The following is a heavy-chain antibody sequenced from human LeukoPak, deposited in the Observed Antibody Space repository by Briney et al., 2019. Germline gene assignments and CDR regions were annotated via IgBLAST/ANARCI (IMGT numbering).Heavy chain of an antibody. V-gene: IGHV3-74*01. CDR2: IIVEGSVP. J-gene: IGHJ4*01. CDR3: ARYSSSSGGASYYLDY. CDR1: GFTLRNYW. D-gene: IGHD6-6*01. Sequence: GGSLRLSFAAPGFTLRNYWMHWVPQVPGKRRVWVPRIIVEGSVPNYANSVKARSTISRKNPKNTLFLQINSLRAEHTAVYYCARYSSSSGGASYYLDYWGHGTLVTVSS.